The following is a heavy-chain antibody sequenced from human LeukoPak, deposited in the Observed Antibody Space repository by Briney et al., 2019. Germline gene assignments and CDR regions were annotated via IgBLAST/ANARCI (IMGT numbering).Heavy chain of an antibody. CDR2: ISWNSGSI. V-gene: IGHV3-9*03. J-gene: IGHJ4*02. Sequence: GGSLRLSCAASGFTFDDYAMHWVRQAPGKGLEWVSGISWNSGSIGYADSVKGRFTISKDNAKNSLYLQMNSLRAEDMALYYCAKDSSYYYDSSGYLDYWGQGTLVTVSS. CDR3: AKDSSYYYDSSGYLDY. D-gene: IGHD3-22*01. CDR1: GFTFDDYA.